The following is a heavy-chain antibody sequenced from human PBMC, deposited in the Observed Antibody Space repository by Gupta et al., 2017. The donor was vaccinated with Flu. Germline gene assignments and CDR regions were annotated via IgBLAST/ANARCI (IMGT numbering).Heavy chain of an antibody. Sequence: WAGFGGTFSAYAWAGIRQPPGKGREWIGEVSHSGTTNYNPALKGRVSISVDRSKNQFSLKLTSLTAADTAIYYCAASHTVAYGMDGWGQGATVTVSS. J-gene: IGHJ6*02. CDR1: GGTFSAYA. CDR2: VSHSGTT. V-gene: IGHV4-34*08. CDR3: AASHTVAYGMDG.